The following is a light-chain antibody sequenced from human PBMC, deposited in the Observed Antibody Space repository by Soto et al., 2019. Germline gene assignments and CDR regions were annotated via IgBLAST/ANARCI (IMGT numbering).Light chain of an antibody. CDR1: QSVSSNY. Sequence: EIVLTQSPGTLSLSAGESATLSCRASQSVSSNYLAWYQQKPGQPPRLLISGASSRATGIPDRFIGSGSGTDFTLNISSLEPEDCALYYCQHYGRSPPSWTFGQGTKVEIK. J-gene: IGKJ1*01. V-gene: IGKV3-20*01. CDR2: GAS. CDR3: QHYGRSPPSWT.